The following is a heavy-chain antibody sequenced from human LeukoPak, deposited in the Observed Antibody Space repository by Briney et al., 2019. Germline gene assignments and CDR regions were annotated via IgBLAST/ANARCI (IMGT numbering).Heavy chain of an antibody. CDR1: GYSISSGYY. CDR2: IDHSGST. D-gene: IGHD6-19*01. V-gene: IGHV4-38-2*02. CDR3: ARARQQGLGRGGVDY. Sequence: AETLTLTCTASGYSISSGYYWGWIRPPPGKGLEGIGIIDHSGSTYYNPSLQSRVTIAVDTSKNPFSLKLSAVTADDTAGYDCARARQQGLGRGGVDYWGQGTLVTVSS. J-gene: IGHJ4*02.